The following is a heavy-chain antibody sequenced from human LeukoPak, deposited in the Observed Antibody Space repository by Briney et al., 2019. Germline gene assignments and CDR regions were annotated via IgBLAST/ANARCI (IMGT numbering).Heavy chain of an antibody. D-gene: IGHD3-22*01. CDR2: INHSGST. CDR1: YY. CDR3: AARKLEQTYYYDSSGYYYYFDY. J-gene: IGHJ4*02. V-gene: IGHV4-34*01. Sequence: YYXXWIRQPXXKGREGIGEINHSGSTNYNPSLKSRVTISVDTSKNQFSLKLSSVTAADTAVYYCAARKLEQTYYYDSSGYYYYFDYWGQGTLVTVSS.